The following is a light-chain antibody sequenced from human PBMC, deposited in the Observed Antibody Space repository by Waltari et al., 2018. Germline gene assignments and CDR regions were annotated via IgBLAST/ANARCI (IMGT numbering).Light chain of an antibody. CDR3: MQGLQTPFT. CDR1: QSLLHSNGYYY. J-gene: IGKJ2*01. CDR2: FGS. V-gene: IGKV2-28*01. Sequence: DIMMTQSPISLPVTPGEPANISCSSSQSLLHSNGYYYLDWYLQKPGQSPQLLIYFGSNRASGVADKFSGSASGTDFTLKVSRVETEDVGVYFCMQGLQTPFTFGQGTKLEI.